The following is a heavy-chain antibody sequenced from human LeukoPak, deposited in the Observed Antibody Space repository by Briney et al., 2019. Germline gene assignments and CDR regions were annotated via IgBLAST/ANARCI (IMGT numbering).Heavy chain of an antibody. V-gene: IGHV4-59*01. D-gene: IGHD3-22*01. CDR3: ARADYYDSSGYHDAFDI. CDR2: IYYSGST. CDR1: GGSISSYY. J-gene: IGHJ3*02. Sequence: SETLSLTCTVSGGSISSYYWSWIRQPPGKGLEWIGYIYYSGSTNYNPSLKSRVTISVDTSKNQFSLKLSSVTAADTAVYYCARADYYDSSGYHDAFDIWGQGTMVTVSS.